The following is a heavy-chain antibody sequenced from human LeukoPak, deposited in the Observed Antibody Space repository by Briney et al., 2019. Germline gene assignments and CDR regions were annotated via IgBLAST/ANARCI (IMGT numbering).Heavy chain of an antibody. CDR3: ARDGFLAAAGKGNWFDP. J-gene: IGHJ5*02. Sequence: ASVKFSCKASGYTFTSYGISWVRQAPGQGLEWMGWISAYNGNTNYAQKLQGRVTMTTDTSTSTAYMELRSLRSDDTAVYYCARDGFLAAAGKGNWFDPWGQGTLVTVSS. CDR2: ISAYNGNT. D-gene: IGHD6-13*01. V-gene: IGHV1-18*01. CDR1: GYTFTSYG.